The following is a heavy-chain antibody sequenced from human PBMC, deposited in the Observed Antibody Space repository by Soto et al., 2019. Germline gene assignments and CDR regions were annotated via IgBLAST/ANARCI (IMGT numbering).Heavy chain of an antibody. CDR1: GITFTSHA. J-gene: IGHJ4*02. CDR3: VVSSAEAAGIFDY. Sequence: EVQLLESGGGLVQPGGSLRLSCAASGITFTSHAMNWVRQAPGKGLEWVSGISGSGGCTYYADSVKGRFTVSRDNSKNKLFLQVNSLRVDDTAVYYCVVSSAEAAGIFDYWGQGTLVTVSS. V-gene: IGHV3-23*01. D-gene: IGHD6-13*01. CDR2: ISGSGGCT.